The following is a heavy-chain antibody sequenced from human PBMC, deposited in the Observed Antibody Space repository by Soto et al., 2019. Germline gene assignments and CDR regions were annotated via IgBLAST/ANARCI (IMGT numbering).Heavy chain of an antibody. Sequence: GGSLRLSCAASLLTFSSYGMHLVRQAPGKGLEWVAFIWYDGSNKYYADSVMGRFTISRDNSKNTLYLQMNSLRAEDTAVYYCARGLIGSFVYWGQGSLVTGSS. V-gene: IGHV3-33*01. D-gene: IGHD1-26*01. J-gene: IGHJ4*02. CDR2: IWYDGSNK. CDR1: LLTFSSYG. CDR3: ARGLIGSFVY.